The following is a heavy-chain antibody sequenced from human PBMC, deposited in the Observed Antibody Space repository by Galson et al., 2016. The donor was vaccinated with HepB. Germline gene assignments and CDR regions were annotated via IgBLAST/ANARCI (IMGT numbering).Heavy chain of an antibody. Sequence: SVKVSCKASGYTFTSYDINWVRQATGQGLEWMGWMNPNSDYTGYAQKFQGRVTMTRNTSMRTAYMELSSLKSEDTAVYYCALEYNTSYVNAFDIWGQGTMVTVSS. CDR3: ALEYNTSYVNAFDI. CDR1: GYTFTSYD. V-gene: IGHV1-8*01. D-gene: IGHD6-6*01. J-gene: IGHJ3*02. CDR2: MNPNSDYT.